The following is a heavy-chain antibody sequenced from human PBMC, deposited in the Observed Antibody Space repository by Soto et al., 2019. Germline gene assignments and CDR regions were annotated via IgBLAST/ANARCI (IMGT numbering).Heavy chain of an antibody. CDR1: GFTFSSYG. D-gene: IGHD3-3*01. Sequence: QVQLVESGGGVVQPGRSLRLSCAASGFTFSSYGMHWVRQAPGKGLEWVAVIWYDGSNKYYADFVKGRFTISRDNSKNTLYLQMNSLRAEDTAVYYCARDGELTIFVTYYYGMDVWGQGTTVTVSS. CDR3: ARDGELTIFVTYYYGMDV. CDR2: IWYDGSNK. V-gene: IGHV3-33*01. J-gene: IGHJ6*02.